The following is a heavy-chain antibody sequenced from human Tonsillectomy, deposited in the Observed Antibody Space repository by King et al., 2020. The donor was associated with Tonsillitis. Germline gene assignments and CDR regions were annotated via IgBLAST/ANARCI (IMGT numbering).Heavy chain of an antibody. D-gene: IGHD3-10*01. CDR1: GYIFINYG. CDR3: ARADEYSGGRYGSGSSQAY. CDR2: ISAYKGNT. Sequence: QLVQSGGEVKKPGASVKVSCKASGYIFINYGITWVRQAPGQGLEWMGWISAYKGNTNYAQKFQGRVIMTTDTYTNTAYMELRSLRSDDTAVYYCARADEYSGGRYGSGSSQAYWGQGTLVTVSS. J-gene: IGHJ4*02. V-gene: IGHV1-18*01.